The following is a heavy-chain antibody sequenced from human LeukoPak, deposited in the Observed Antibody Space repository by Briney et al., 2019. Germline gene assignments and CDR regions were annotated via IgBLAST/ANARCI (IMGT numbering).Heavy chain of an antibody. V-gene: IGHV3-7*01. CDR1: GFTFSLYW. Sequence: GGSLRLSCSAAGFTFSLYWMTWVRQAPGKGLEWVANIKQDGSEEFYVDSVTGRFTISRDNAKNSLYLYMNRLRVEDTAVYYCARGGGYGLGSFSAYNSYYYMDVWGKGTTVTISS. D-gene: IGHD3-10*01. CDR3: ARGGGYGLGSFSAYNSYYYMDV. CDR2: IKQDGSEE. J-gene: IGHJ6*03.